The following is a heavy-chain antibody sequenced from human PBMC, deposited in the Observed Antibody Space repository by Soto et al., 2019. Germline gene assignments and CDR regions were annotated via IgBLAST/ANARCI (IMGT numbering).Heavy chain of an antibody. CDR2: IYHSGST. Sequence: SETLSLTCAVSGYSISSGYYWGWIRQPPGKGLEWIGSIYHSGSTYYNPSLKSRVTISVDTSKNQFSLKLSSVTAADTAVYYCARSADYYDSSGYYYARYYFDYWGQGTLVTV. V-gene: IGHV4-38-2*01. CDR3: ARSADYYDSSGYYYARYYFDY. J-gene: IGHJ4*02. D-gene: IGHD3-22*01. CDR1: GYSISSGYY.